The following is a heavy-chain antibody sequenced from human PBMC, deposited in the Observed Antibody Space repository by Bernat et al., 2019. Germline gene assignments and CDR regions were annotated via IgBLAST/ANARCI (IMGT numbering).Heavy chain of an antibody. CDR2: IYYSGRT. CDR3: AYRVVPAAMNYYYYYGMDV. Sequence: QLQLQESGPGLVKPSETLSLTCTVSGGSISISSYYWGWIRQPPGKGREWIGSIYYSGRTYSNPSLKSRVTISVDTSKNQFSLKLSSVTAADTAVYYCAYRVVPAAMNYYYYYGMDVWGQGTTVTVSS. V-gene: IGHV4-39*01. J-gene: IGHJ6*02. D-gene: IGHD2-2*01. CDR1: GGSISISSYY.